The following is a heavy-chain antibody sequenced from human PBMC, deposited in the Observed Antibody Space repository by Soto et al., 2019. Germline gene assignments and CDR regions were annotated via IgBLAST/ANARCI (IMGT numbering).Heavy chain of an antibody. J-gene: IGHJ6*02. V-gene: IGHV3-33*01. Sequence: QVQLVESGGGVVQPGRSLRLSCAASGFTFSSYGMHWVRQAPGKGLEWVAVIWYDGSNKYYADSVKGRFTISRDNSKNTLYLQRNSLRAEDTAVYYCAREAYSSSWYPYYGMDVWGQGTTVTVSS. D-gene: IGHD6-13*01. CDR3: AREAYSSSWYPYYGMDV. CDR2: IWYDGSNK. CDR1: GFTFSSYG.